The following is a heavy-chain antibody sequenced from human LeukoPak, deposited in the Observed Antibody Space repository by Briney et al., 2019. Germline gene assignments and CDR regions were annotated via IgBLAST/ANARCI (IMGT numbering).Heavy chain of an antibody. D-gene: IGHD2-2*01. Sequence: SETLSLTCTVSGDSISTSNSYWGWIRQPPGKGLEWIGYIYYSGSTNYNPSLKSRVTISVDTSKNQFSLKLSSVTAADTAVYYCARSVVGQFDPWGQGTLVTVSS. CDR1: GDSISTSNSY. CDR3: ARSVVGQFDP. V-gene: IGHV4-61*05. CDR2: IYYSGST. J-gene: IGHJ5*02.